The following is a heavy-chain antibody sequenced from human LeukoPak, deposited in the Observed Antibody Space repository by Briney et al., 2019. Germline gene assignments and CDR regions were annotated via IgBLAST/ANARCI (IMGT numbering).Heavy chain of an antibody. Sequence: QPGGSLRLSCAASGFTFSSYAMSWVRQAPGKGLEWVSAISGSGGSTYYADSVKGRFTISRDNSKNTLYLQMNSPRAEDTAVYYCAKDQRFLEWLSRPGGEFDYWGQGTLVTVSS. CDR2: ISGSGGST. CDR3: AKDQRFLEWLSRPGGEFDY. J-gene: IGHJ4*02. D-gene: IGHD3-3*01. V-gene: IGHV3-23*01. CDR1: GFTFSSYA.